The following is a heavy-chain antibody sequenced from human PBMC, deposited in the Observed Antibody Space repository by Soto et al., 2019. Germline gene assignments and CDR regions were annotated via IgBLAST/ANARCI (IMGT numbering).Heavy chain of an antibody. CDR2: ISRSSSYT. J-gene: IGHJ6*02. CDR3: ARDTYQVATITGYYYYYEGMDV. V-gene: IGHV3-11*06. CDR1: GFTFSDYY. D-gene: IGHD5-12*01. Sequence: GGSLRLSCAASGFTFSDYYMSWIRQAPGKGLEWVSYISRSSSYTNYADSVKGRFTISRDNAKNSLYLQMNSLRAEDTAVYYCARDTYQVATITGYYYYYEGMDVWGPGTTITV.